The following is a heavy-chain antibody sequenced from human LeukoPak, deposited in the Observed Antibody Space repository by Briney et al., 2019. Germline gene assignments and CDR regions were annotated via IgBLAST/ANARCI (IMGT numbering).Heavy chain of an antibody. Sequence: GGSLRLSCAASGFTFSNAWMSWVRQAPGKGLEWVGRIKSKTDGGTTGYAAPVKGRFTISRDDSKNTLYLQMNSLKTEDTAVYYCTTDPTGATGTKPGSYYYYYYIDVWGKGTTVTVSS. V-gene: IGHV3-15*01. D-gene: IGHD1-1*01. CDR3: TTDPTGATGTKPGSYYYYYYIDV. CDR1: GFTFSNAW. J-gene: IGHJ6*03. CDR2: IKSKTDGGTT.